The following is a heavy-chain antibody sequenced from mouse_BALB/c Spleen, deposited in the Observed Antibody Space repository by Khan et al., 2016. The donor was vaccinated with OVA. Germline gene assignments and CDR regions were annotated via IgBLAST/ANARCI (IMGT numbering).Heavy chain of an antibody. Sequence: QVQLKQSGPALVQPSQSLSITCTVSGFSLTTYGVHWIRQSPGKGLEWLGVIWSGGSTFFNSAFISRLSISKDNSKSQVFFKMNSLQSNDTAIYFCARRGCDDAMDYWGLGTSVIVSS. CDR1: GFSLTTYG. V-gene: IGHV2-2*02. CDR2: IWSGGST. CDR3: ARRGCDDAMDY. J-gene: IGHJ4*01.